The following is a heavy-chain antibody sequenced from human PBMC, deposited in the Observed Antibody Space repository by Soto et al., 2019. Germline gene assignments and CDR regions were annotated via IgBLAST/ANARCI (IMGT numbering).Heavy chain of an antibody. CDR2: IWYDGSNK. CDR3: ARAYHSSSSPEGFDY. J-gene: IGHJ4*02. CDR1: GFTFSSYG. D-gene: IGHD6-6*01. V-gene: IGHV3-33*01. Sequence: GGSLRLSCAASGFTFSSYGMHWVRQAPGKGLEWVAVIWYDGSNKYYADSVKGRFTISRDNSKNTLYLQMNSLRAEDTAVYYCARAYHSSSSPEGFDYWGQGTLVTVSS.